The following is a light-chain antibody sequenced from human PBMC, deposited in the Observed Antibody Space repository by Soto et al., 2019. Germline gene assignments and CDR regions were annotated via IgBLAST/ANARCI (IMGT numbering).Light chain of an antibody. CDR2: DAS. CDR3: QVRDVWNS. V-gene: IGKV3-11*01. CDR1: QSVSTS. Sequence: IVLTQSPVTLALSPGESAVLSCRASQSVSTSLAWYQHKPGQAPRLFIYDASKSAPGIPARFTGSGSGTDFTLTISSLEPEDIAVYYCQVRDVWNSFGQGTKVEIK. J-gene: IGKJ1*01.